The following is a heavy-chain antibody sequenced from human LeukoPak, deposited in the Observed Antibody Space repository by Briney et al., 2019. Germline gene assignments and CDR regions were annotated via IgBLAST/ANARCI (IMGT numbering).Heavy chain of an antibody. J-gene: IGHJ4*02. CDR2: ISAYNGNT. V-gene: IGHV1-18*01. CDR1: GYTFTSYG. D-gene: IGHD4-17*01. Sequence: RASVKVFCKASGYTFTSYGINWVRQAPGQGPEWMGWISAYNGNTNYAQKLQGRVTMTTDTSTSTAYMELRSLRSDDTAVYYCARDDVYGDRDFDYWGQGTLVTVSS. CDR3: ARDDVYGDRDFDY.